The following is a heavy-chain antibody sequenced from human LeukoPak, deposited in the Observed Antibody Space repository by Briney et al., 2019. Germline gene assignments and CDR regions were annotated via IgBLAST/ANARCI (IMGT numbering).Heavy chain of an antibody. J-gene: IGHJ4*02. CDR2: ISSGGSAI. V-gene: IGHV3-48*01. CDR3: ARGFDY. CDR1: GFTFSSYS. Sequence: PGGSLRLSCAASGFTFSSYSMTWVRQAPGKGLEWVSYISSGGSAIYYVDSVKGRFTISRDNAKNSLYLQMNSLRAEDTAIYYCARGFDYWGQGTLVTVSS.